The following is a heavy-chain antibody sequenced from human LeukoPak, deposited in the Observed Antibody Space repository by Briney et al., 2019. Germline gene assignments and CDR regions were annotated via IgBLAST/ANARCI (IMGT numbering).Heavy chain of an antibody. D-gene: IGHD3-10*01. CDR3: ARIGSGRFYYYMDV. J-gene: IGHJ6*03. CDR2: ITSGSTFI. V-gene: IGHV3-21*01. Sequence: SGGSLRLSCAASGFSFNDYSMSWVRQAPGKGPEWVSSITSGSTFIYYAVSVRGRFTISRDNAKNSLYLQMNSLRAEDTAVYYCARIGSGRFYYYMDVWGKGTTVTVSS. CDR1: GFSFNDYS.